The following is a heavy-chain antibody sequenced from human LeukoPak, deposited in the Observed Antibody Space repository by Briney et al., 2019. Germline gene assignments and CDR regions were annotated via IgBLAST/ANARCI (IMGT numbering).Heavy chain of an antibody. J-gene: IGHJ4*02. CDR3: ARDGAPDAHCSSSSCAIR. V-gene: IGHV3-7*01. CDR2: IKQDGSEK. CDR1: GFTFSSYW. D-gene: IGHD2-2*01. Sequence: GGSLRLSCAASGFTFSSYWMNWVRQTPGKGLEWVANIKQDGSEKYYVDSVKGRFTISRDNAKNSLYLQMNSLRAEDTAVYYCARDGAPDAHCSSSSCAIRWGQGTLVTVSS.